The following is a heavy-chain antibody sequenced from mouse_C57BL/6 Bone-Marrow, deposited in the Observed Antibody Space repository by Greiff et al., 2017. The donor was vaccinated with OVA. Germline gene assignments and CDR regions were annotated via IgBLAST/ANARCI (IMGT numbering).Heavy chain of an antibody. CDR1: GFSLTSYG. CDR2: IWGGGST. Sequence: VKLMESGPGLVAPSQSLSITCTVSGFSLTSYGVDWVRQPPGKGLEWLGVIWGGGSTNYNSALMSRLSISKDNSKSQVFLKMNSLQTDDTAMYYCAKHEPIYDGSHWAWFAYWGQGTLVTVSA. J-gene: IGHJ3*01. V-gene: IGHV2-9*01. D-gene: IGHD2-3*01. CDR3: AKHEPIYDGSHWAWFAY.